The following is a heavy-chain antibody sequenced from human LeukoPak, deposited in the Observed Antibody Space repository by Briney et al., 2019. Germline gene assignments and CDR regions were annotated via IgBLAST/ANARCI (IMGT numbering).Heavy chain of an antibody. CDR3: ARGYGSGSYYNY. D-gene: IGHD3-10*01. Sequence: SETLSLTCAVYSGSFSGYYWSWIRQPPGKGLEWIGEIYRGGSTNYNPSLKSRVAISVDTSKNQFSLKLTSVTAADTAVYYCARGYGSGSYYNYWGQGTLVTVSS. J-gene: IGHJ4*02. CDR2: IYRGGST. V-gene: IGHV4-34*01. CDR1: SGSFSGYY.